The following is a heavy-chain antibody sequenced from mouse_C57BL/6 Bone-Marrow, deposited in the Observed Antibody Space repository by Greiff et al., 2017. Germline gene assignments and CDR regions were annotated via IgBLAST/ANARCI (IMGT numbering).Heavy chain of an antibody. V-gene: IGHV1-81*01. CDR1: GYTFTSYG. CDR2: IYPRSGNT. J-gene: IGHJ4*01. D-gene: IGHD1-1*01. CDR3: AAIYYYGSSYYYAMDY. Sequence: VQLQQSGAELARPGASVKLSCKASGYTFTSYGISWVKQRTGQGLEWIGEIYPRSGNTYYNEKFKGKATLTADKASSTAYMELRSLTSEDSAVYFCAAIYYYGSSYYYAMDYWGQGTSVTVSS.